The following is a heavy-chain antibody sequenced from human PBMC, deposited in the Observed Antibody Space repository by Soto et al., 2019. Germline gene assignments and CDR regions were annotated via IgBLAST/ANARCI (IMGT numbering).Heavy chain of an antibody. CDR2: IYYSGST. Sequence: SETLSLTCTVSGGSISSGGYYWSWIRQHPGKGLEWIGYIYYSGSTYYNPSLKSRVTISVDTSKNQFSLKLSSVTAADTAVYYCARELYGSGSYYKGNDPYGMDVWGQGTTVTVSS. V-gene: IGHV4-31*03. J-gene: IGHJ6*02. D-gene: IGHD3-10*01. CDR1: GGSISSGGYY. CDR3: ARELYGSGSYYKGNDPYGMDV.